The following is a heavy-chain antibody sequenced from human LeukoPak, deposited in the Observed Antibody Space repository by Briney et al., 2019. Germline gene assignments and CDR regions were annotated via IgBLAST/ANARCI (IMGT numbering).Heavy chain of an antibody. V-gene: IGHV3-11*04. CDR1: GFTLSDDY. CDR2: ISYTGNTI. Sequence: GGSLRLSCAAAGFTLSDDYMSWIRQAPGKGLEWISYISYTGNTIYYADSVKGRFTISRDNAKKSLFLQMDSLRAEDTALYFCAKDAFFVKYWGQGTLVTVSS. CDR3: AKDAFFVKY. J-gene: IGHJ4*02.